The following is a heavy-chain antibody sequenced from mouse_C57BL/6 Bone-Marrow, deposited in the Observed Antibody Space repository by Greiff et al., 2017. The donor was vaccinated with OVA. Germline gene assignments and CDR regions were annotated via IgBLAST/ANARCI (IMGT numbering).Heavy chain of an antibody. Sequence: VKLVESGPELVKPGASVKISCKASGYAFSSSWMNWVKQRPGKGLEWIGRIYPGDGDTNYNGKFKGKATLTADKSSSTAYMQLSSLSSEDSAVYFCARRGIITYFDYWGQGTTLTVSS. CDR1: GYAFSSSW. D-gene: IGHD1-2*01. J-gene: IGHJ2*01. V-gene: IGHV1-82*01. CDR3: ARRGIITYFDY. CDR2: IYPGDGDT.